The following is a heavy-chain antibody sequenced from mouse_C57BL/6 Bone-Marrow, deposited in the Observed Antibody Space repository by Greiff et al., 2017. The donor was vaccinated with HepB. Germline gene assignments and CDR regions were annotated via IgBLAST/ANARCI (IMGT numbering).Heavy chain of an antibody. V-gene: IGHV14-1*01. D-gene: IGHD2-4*01. Sequence: VQRVESGAELVRPGASVKLSCTASGFNIKDYYMHWVKQRPEQGLEWIGRIDPEDGDTEYAPKFQGKATMTADTSSNTAYLQLSSLTSEDTAVYYCTTPPIYYDYPYAMDYWGQGTSVTVSS. CDR3: TTPPIYYDYPYAMDY. J-gene: IGHJ4*01. CDR1: GFNIKDYY. CDR2: IDPEDGDT.